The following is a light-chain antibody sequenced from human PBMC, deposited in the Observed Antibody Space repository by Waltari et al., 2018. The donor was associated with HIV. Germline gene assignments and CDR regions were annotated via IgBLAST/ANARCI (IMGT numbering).Light chain of an antibody. V-gene: IGKV3-15*01. CDR1: QRVSSN. CDR3: QQYNAWPLYS. J-gene: IGKJ2*03. Sequence: EIVMTQSPATLSVSPGESVTLSCRASQRVSSNLAWYQQRPGQAPRLLIFAASTRAPGIPARFSGSGSGTEFTLTISSLQSEDFAVYYCQQYNAWPLYSFGQGTRVEIK. CDR2: AAS.